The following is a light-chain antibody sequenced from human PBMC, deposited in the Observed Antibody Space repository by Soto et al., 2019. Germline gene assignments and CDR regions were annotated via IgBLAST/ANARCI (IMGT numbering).Light chain of an antibody. V-gene: IGKV1-5*03. CDR2: KAS. CDR1: QSISTW. CDR3: QQAASFPIT. J-gene: IGKJ5*01. Sequence: DIQMTQSPSTLSASVGDRVTITFRSSQSISTWLAWYQQKPGKAPKFLIYKASSLESGVPPRFSGSGSGTEFTLTINSLQPEDFATYYCQQAASFPITFGQGTRLEIK.